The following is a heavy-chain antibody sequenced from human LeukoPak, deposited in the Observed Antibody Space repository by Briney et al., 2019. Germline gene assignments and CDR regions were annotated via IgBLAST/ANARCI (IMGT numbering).Heavy chain of an antibody. CDR2: IYYSGST. D-gene: IGHD6-13*01. V-gene: IGHV4-30-4*01. Sequence: NPSQTLSLTCTVSGGSISSGDYYWSWIRQPPGKGLEWIGYIYYSGSTYYNPSLKSRVTISVDTSKNQFSLKLSSVTAADTAVYYCARNGPTAAGAFDIWGQGTPVTVSS. J-gene: IGHJ3*02. CDR1: GGSISSGDYY. CDR3: ARNGPTAAGAFDI.